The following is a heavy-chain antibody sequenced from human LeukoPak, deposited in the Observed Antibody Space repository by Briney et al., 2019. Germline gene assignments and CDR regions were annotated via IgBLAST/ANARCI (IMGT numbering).Heavy chain of an antibody. CDR1: GGTFSSYA. CDR3: AGYCSSTSCPIDY. D-gene: IGHD2-2*01. V-gene: IGHV1-69*13. CDR2: IIPIFGTA. Sequence: SVKVSCKASGGTFSSYAISWVRQAPGQGLEWMGGIIPIFGTANYAQKFQGRVTITADESTSTAYMELSGLRSEDTAVYYCAGYCSSTSCPIDYWGQGTLVTVYS. J-gene: IGHJ4*02.